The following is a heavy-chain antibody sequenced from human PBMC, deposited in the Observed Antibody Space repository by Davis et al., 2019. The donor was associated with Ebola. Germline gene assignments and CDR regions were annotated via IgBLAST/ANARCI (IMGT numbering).Heavy chain of an antibody. CDR2: INPHNGNT. CDR1: GYTFTNYG. CDR3: ARSGLSFGVVKYHYGMDV. J-gene: IGHJ6*04. Sequence: AASVKVSCNASGYTFTNYGITWVRQAPGQGLEWMGWINPHNGNTNYAQNVQGRVIMTSDTATTTAYMEVGSLGSDDTAVYYCARSGLSFGVVKYHYGMDVWGKGTTVTVSS. V-gene: IGHV1-18*04. D-gene: IGHD3-3*01.